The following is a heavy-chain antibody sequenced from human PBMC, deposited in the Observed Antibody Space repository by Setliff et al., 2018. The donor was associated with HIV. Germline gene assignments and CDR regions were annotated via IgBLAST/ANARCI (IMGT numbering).Heavy chain of an antibody. CDR1: GGTFSSYA. D-gene: IGHD6-13*01. V-gene: IGHV1-69*05. Sequence: SVKVSCKASGGTFSSYAISWVRQAPGQGLEWMGGIIPIFGTANYAQKFQGRVTITTDESTSTAYMELSSLRFEDTAMYYCARDPEQQLVPSNWFDPWGQGTLVTVSS. CDR2: IIPIFGTA. CDR3: ARDPEQQLVPSNWFDP. J-gene: IGHJ5*02.